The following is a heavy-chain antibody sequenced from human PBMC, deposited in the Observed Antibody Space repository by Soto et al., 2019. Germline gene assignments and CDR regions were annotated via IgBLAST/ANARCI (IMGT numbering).Heavy chain of an antibody. D-gene: IGHD4-17*01. CDR1: GGSISSGDYY. CDR3: ARGSIYGATGH. Sequence: QVQLQESGPGLVKPSQTLSLTCTVSGGSISSGDYYWSWIRQPPGKGLEWIGYIYYSGSTYYNPSLKTXXTXSXXTSKNQFSLKLSSVTAADTAVYYCARGSIYGATGHWGQGTLVTVSS. CDR2: IYYSGST. V-gene: IGHV4-30-4*01. J-gene: IGHJ4*02.